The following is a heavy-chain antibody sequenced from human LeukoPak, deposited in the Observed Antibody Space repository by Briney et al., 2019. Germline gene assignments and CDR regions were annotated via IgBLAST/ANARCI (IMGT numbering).Heavy chain of an antibody. CDR2: IKQDGSEK. CDR1: GFTFSSYW. J-gene: IGHJ4*02. V-gene: IGHV3-7*01. D-gene: IGHD2-2*02. Sequence: GGSQRLSCAASGFTFSSYWMSWVRQAPGKGLEWVANIKQDGSEKYYVDSVKGRFTISRDNAKNSLYLQMNSLRAEDTAVYYCASLKGDPILFDYWGQGTLVTVSS. CDR3: ASLKGDPILFDY.